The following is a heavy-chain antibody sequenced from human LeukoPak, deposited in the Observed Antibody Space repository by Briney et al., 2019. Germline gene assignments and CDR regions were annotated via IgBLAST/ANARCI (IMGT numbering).Heavy chain of an antibody. CDR3: ARDLWRGGRSPTQTALDY. CDR2: IGGGGNAT. V-gene: IGHV3-23*01. J-gene: IGHJ4*02. D-gene: IGHD2-15*01. Sequence: GGSLRLSCAASGFTFNIYAMTWVRLAPGKGLDWVSSIGGGGNATYYADSVKGRFTISRDNSKNTLYLQMNSLRAEDTAVYYCARDLWRGGRSPTQTALDYWGQGTLVTVSS. CDR1: GFTFNIYA.